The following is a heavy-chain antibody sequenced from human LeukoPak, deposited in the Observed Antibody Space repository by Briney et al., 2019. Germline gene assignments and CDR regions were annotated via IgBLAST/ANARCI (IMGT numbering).Heavy chain of an antibody. CDR3: ARLTGYCSGGSCHGRYFDY. V-gene: IGHV5-51*01. Sequence: GESLKISCKGSGYSFTSYWIGWVRQMPGKGPEWMGIIYPGDSDTRYSPSFQGQVTISADKSISTAYLQWSSLKASDTAMYYCARLTGYCSGGSCHGRYFDYWAREPWSPSPQ. J-gene: IGHJ4*02. D-gene: IGHD2-15*01. CDR2: IYPGDSDT. CDR1: GYSFTSYW.